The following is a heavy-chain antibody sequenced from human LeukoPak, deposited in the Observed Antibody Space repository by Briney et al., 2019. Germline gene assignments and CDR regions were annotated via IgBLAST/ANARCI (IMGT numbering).Heavy chain of an antibody. Sequence: SETLSLTCTVSGVSISSYYWSWIRQPAGKGLEWIGRIYTSGSTNYNPSLKSRVTISVDTSKNQFSLKLSSVTAADTAVYYCARDRRSYDYVWGSYRSLEYFDLWGRGTLVTVSS. J-gene: IGHJ2*01. D-gene: IGHD3-16*02. V-gene: IGHV4-4*07. CDR1: GVSISSYY. CDR2: IYTSGST. CDR3: ARDRRSYDYVWGSYRSLEYFDL.